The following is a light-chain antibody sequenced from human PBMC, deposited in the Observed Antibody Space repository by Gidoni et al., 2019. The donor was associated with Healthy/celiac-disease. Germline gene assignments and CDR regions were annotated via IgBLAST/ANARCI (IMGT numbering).Light chain of an antibody. V-gene: IGKV1-39*01. J-gene: IGKJ1*01. Sequence: IKMTQSPSSLSASVGDRVTITCRASQSISSYLNWYQQKPGKAPKLLIYAASSLQSGVPSRFSGSGSGTDFTLTISSLQPEDFATYYCQQSYSTLWTFXQXTKVEIK. CDR2: AAS. CDR1: QSISSY. CDR3: QQSYSTLWT.